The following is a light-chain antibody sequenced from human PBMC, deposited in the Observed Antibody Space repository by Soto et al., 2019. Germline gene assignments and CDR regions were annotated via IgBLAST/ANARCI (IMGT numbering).Light chain of an antibody. V-gene: IGKV1-39*01. CDR2: AAS. CDR3: QQSYSTPPT. CDR1: QSISSY. J-gene: IGKJ1*01. Sequence: DIQMTQSPSSLSASVGDRVTITCRASQSISSYLNWYQQKQGKAPKLLIYAASSLQSGVPSRFSGSGSGTDFTLTISSLQPEDFATYYCQQSYSTPPTFGQGTKV.